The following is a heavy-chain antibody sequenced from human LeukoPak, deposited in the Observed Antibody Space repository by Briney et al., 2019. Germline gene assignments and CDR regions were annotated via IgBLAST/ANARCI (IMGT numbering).Heavy chain of an antibody. CDR3: ALGLVTDY. Sequence: GGSLRLSCAASGFTVSSNFMSWVRQAPGKGLEWVSVIYSGGSTYYADSVKGRFTISRDNSKNTLYLQMNSLRVKDTAVYYCALGLVTDYWGQGTLVTVSS. CDR2: IYSGGST. V-gene: IGHV3-66*01. J-gene: IGHJ4*02. CDR1: GFTVSSNF. D-gene: IGHD3-9*01.